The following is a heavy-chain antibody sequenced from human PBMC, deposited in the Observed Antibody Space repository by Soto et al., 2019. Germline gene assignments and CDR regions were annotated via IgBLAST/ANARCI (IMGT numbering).Heavy chain of an antibody. CDR1: GGTFTSYA. J-gene: IGHJ4*01. Sequence: QVQLVQSGAEVKKPGSSVKVSCKASGGTFTSYAISWVRQAPRQGLEWMGGIVPLFGAANYAQKFQGRVSVPADDYTRIAYVELSSLGSDGTAVYYCGREGPGAGFVYGGHGTLVSVS. CDR2: IVPLFGAA. V-gene: IGHV1-69*01. CDR3: GREGPGAGFVY. D-gene: IGHD7-27*01.